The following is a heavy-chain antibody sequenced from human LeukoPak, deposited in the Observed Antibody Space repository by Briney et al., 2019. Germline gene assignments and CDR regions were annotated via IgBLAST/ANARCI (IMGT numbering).Heavy chain of an antibody. Sequence: GASVKVSCKASGYTFTDYYMHWVRQAPGQGLEWMGWINPNSGGTNFAQKFQGRVAMTRDTPISTAYMELGSLSSDDTAVYYCARARWQLVPYFDSWGQGTLVTVSS. CDR3: ARARWQLVPYFDS. D-gene: IGHD6-6*01. V-gene: IGHV1-2*02. J-gene: IGHJ4*02. CDR1: GYTFTDYY. CDR2: INPNSGGT.